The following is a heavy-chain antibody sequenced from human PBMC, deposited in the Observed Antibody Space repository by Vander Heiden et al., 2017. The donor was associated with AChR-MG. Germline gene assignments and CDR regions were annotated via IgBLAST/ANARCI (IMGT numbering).Heavy chain of an antibody. V-gene: IGHV3-73*02. CDR3: TRQGLFNYYYYMDV. Sequence: EVQLVESGGGLVQPGGYRTLPCAASGFTFSGSPLPWVRQASGKGLEWVGRIRSKANSYATAYAASVKGRFTISRDDSKNTAYLQMNSLKTEDTAVYYCTRQGLFNYYYYMDVWGKGTTVTVSS. CDR1: GFTFSGSP. J-gene: IGHJ6*03. CDR2: IRSKANSYAT.